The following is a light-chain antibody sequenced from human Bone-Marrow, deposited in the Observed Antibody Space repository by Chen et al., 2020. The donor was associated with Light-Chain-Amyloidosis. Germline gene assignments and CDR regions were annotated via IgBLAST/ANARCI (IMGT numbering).Light chain of an antibody. Sequence: SALTQPASVSGSPGQSITIPCTGTSIDVGGDNHVSWYQQHPDKAPKLMIYEVTNRPSLVPDRFSRSKSDNTASLTISGLQTEDEADYFCSSYTITNTLVFGSGTRVTVL. CDR1: SIDVGGDNH. V-gene: IGLV2-14*01. J-gene: IGLJ1*01. CDR3: SSYTITNTLV. CDR2: EVT.